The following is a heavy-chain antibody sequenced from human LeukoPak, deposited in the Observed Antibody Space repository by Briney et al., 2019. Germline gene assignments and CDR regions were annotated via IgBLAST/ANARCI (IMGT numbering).Heavy chain of an antibody. D-gene: IGHD3-16*02. V-gene: IGHV4-38-2*02. J-gene: IGHJ4*02. Sequence: SETLSLTCTVSGYSISSGYYWGWIRQPPGKGLEWIGEINHSGSTNYNPSLKSRVTISVDTSKNQFSLKLSSVTAADTAVYYCARFHLTFGGVIGPMGYYFDYWGQGTLVTVSS. CDR3: ARFHLTFGGVIGPMGYYFDY. CDR1: GYSISSGYY. CDR2: INHSGST.